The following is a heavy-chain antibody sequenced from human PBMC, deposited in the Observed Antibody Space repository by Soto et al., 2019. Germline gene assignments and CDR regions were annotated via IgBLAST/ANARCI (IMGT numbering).Heavy chain of an antibody. CDR1: GVTFTSYG. D-gene: IGHD1-20*01. J-gene: IGHJ4*02. Sequence: ASVKVSCKASGVTFTSYGFSWVRQAPGQGLEWMGWIGAYNGNTNYAQKFQGRVTVTTDTSTNTAYMELRSLRSDDTAVYYCARDYDWTFEYWGQGTLVTVSS. V-gene: IGHV1-18*04. CDR2: IGAYNGNT. CDR3: ARDYDWTFEY.